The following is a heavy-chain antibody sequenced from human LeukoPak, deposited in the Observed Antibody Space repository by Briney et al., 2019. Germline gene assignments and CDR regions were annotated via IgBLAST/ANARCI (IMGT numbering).Heavy chain of an antibody. D-gene: IGHD2-15*01. CDR1: SGSISSSSYY. Sequence: SETLSLTCTVSSGSISSSSYYWGWIRQPPGKGLEWIGSIYYSGSTYYNPSLKSRVTISVDTSKNQFSLKLSSVTAADTAVYYCARNQVVAAINWFDPWGQGTLVTVSS. J-gene: IGHJ5*02. CDR3: ARNQVVAAINWFDP. CDR2: IYYSGST. V-gene: IGHV4-39*01.